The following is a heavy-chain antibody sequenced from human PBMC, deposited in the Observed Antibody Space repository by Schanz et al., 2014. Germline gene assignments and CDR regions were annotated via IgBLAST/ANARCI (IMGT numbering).Heavy chain of an antibody. CDR1: GGTFSSFG. V-gene: IGHV1-69*04. CDR3: TRAKRFGDMDV. CDR2: IIPILGIA. J-gene: IGHJ6*02. Sequence: VQLEQSGAEVKKPGSSVKVSCKASGGTFSSFGINWVPQAPGQGLEWMGRIIPILGIANYEQNFQGRVTITADTSTTTAYMELSGLRSEDTAVYYCTRAKRFGDMDVWGQGTTVTVSS. D-gene: IGHD3-10*01.